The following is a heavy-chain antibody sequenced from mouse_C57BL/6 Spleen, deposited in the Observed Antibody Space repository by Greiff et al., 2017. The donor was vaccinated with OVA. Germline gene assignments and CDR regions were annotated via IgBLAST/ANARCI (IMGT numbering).Heavy chain of an antibody. J-gene: IGHJ1*03. CDR2: IYPGDGDT. CDR3: ARSEGTTVVADWYLEV. D-gene: IGHD1-1*01. Sequence: VQLHQSGAELVKPGASVKISCKASGYAFSSYWMNWVKQRPGKGLEWIGQIYPGDGDTNYNGKFKGKATLTADKSSSTAYMQLSSLTSEDSAVYCGARSEGTTVVADWYLEVWGTGTTVTVSS. CDR1: GYAFSSYW. V-gene: IGHV1-80*01.